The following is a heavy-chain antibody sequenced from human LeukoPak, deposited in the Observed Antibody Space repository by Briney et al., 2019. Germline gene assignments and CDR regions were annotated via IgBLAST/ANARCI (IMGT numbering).Heavy chain of an antibody. Sequence: QPGGSLRLSCAASRFTFSSYAMSWVRQAPGKGLEWVSAISGSGGNTYYADSVKGRFTISRDNSKNTLYLQMNSLRAEDTAVYYCAKELSSGCYWSFDYWGQGTLVTVSS. D-gene: IGHD6-19*01. CDR2: ISGSGGNT. J-gene: IGHJ4*02. CDR1: RFTFSSYA. V-gene: IGHV3-23*01. CDR3: AKELSSGCYWSFDY.